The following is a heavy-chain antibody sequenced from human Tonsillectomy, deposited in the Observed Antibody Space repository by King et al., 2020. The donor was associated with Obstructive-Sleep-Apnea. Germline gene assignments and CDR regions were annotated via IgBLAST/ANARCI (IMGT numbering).Heavy chain of an antibody. CDR1: GFTFGSSP. J-gene: IGHJ4*02. Sequence: VQLVESGGGLVHPGGSLRLSCEASGFTFGSSPMQWVRQAPGEGLEYVSAINANGDSTYYGNSVKGRFTVSRDNSKNTLFLEMGSLRVEDTAVYYCTRGSFSPSWTLCYFDLWGQGTVVTVSS. V-gene: IGHV3-64*01. CDR3: TRGSFSPSWTLCYFDL. D-gene: IGHD2-2*01. CDR2: INANGDST.